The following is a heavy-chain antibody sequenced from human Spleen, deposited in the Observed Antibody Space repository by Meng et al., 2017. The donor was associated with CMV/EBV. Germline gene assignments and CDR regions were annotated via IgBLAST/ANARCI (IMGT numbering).Heavy chain of an antibody. CDR1: GGSFSNYY. J-gene: IGHJ3*02. CDR3: ARGRLLRFLEWLSATDDAFDI. Sequence: GSLRLSCGVYGGSFSNYYWSWIRQPPGKGLEWIGEINHSGSTNYSPSLKSRVIISVDTSQNQFSLKLTSVTAADTAVYYCARGRLLRFLEWLSATDDAFDIWGQGTMVTVSS. CDR2: INHSGST. V-gene: IGHV4-34*01. D-gene: IGHD3-3*01.